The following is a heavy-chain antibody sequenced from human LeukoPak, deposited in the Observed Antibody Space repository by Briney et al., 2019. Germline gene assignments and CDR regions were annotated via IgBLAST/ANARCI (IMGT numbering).Heavy chain of an antibody. Sequence: GRSLRLSCAASGFTFSSYGMHWVRQAPGKGLEGVAVIWYGGSNKYYADSVKGRFTISRDNSKNTLYLQMNSLRAEDTAVYYCAKGLDTAMAAYDAFDIWGQGAMVTVSS. D-gene: IGHD5-18*01. CDR2: IWYGGSNK. V-gene: IGHV3-30*18. CDR1: GFTFSSYG. J-gene: IGHJ3*02. CDR3: AKGLDTAMAAYDAFDI.